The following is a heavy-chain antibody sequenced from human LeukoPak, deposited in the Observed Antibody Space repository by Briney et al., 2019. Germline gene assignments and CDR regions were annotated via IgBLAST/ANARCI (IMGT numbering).Heavy chain of an antibody. D-gene: IGHD1-26*01. CDR2: IYSGGST. J-gene: IGHJ6*03. V-gene: IGHV3-53*01. CDR3: ARDPYSGNYGNYYYYMDV. CDR1: GFIVSTNY. Sequence: PGGSLRLSCAASGFIVSTNYMSWVRQAPGKGLEWVSVIYSGGSTYYADSVKGRFTISRDNSKNTLYLQMNSLGPEDTAVYYCARDPYSGNYGNYYYYMDVWGKGTTVTISS.